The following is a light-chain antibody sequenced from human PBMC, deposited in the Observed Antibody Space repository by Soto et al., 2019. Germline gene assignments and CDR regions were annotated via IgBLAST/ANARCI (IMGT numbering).Light chain of an antibody. CDR2: SAS. Sequence: DIQLTQSPSSLSASVGDRVTISCRASQSMSDSLNWYQQKSGKAPKLLIYSASNLESGVPSRFSGGGSGTDFTLTISSLQPEDFGTYFCQQSYSNSYTFGQGTTLEIK. CDR1: QSMSDS. CDR3: QQSYSNSYT. V-gene: IGKV1-39*01. J-gene: IGKJ2*01.